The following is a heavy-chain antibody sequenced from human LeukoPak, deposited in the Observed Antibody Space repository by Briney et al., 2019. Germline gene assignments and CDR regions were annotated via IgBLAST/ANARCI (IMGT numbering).Heavy chain of an antibody. CDR2: ISYDGSNK. J-gene: IGHJ4*02. CDR1: GFTFSSYA. V-gene: IGHV3-30-3*01. Sequence: GGSLRLSCAASGFTFSSYAMHWVRQAPGKGLEWVAVISYDGSNKHYADSVKGRFTISRDNSKNTLYLQMNSLRAEDTAVYYCARDFIWELRYYFDYWGQGTLVTVSS. D-gene: IGHD1-26*01. CDR3: ARDFIWELRYYFDY.